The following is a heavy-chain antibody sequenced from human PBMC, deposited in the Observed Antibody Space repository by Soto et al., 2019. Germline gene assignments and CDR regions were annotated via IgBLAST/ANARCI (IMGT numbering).Heavy chain of an antibody. Sequence: QVQLVQSGAEVKEPGASVRVSCKASGYTFINYDISWVRQATGQGLEWIGWMNPGSGKTGYANKLQGRGNMTRDAPTSTAHLELSSLTSEDTAVYYCARMASFGTLNWFDPWGQRTLVTVSS. CDR1: GYTFINYD. V-gene: IGHV1-8*02. CDR3: ARMASFGTLNWFDP. D-gene: IGHD3-16*01. CDR2: MNPGSGKT. J-gene: IGHJ5*02.